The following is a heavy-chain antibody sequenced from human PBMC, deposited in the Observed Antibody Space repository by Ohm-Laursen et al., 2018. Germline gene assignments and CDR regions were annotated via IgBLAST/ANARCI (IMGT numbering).Heavy chain of an antibody. D-gene: IGHD3-3*01. J-gene: IGHJ6*02. CDR3: AKGGVDISFYFAMDV. CDR1: GFTFSTYE. Sequence: SLRLSCTASGFTFSTYEMNWVRQAPGKGLEWVSYISSSGSTIYYADSVKGRFTISRDNAKNSLYLQMDSLRAEDTALYYCAKGGVDISFYFAMDVWGQGTTVTVSS. CDR2: ISSSGSTI. V-gene: IGHV3-48*03.